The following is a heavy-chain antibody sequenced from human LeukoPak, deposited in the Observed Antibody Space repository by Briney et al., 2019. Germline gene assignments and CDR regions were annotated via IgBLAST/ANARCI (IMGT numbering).Heavy chain of an antibody. CDR2: ISGSGGST. J-gene: IGHJ4*02. CDR3: ARGNIIVGFDY. Sequence: GGSLRLSCAASGFTFSSYAMSWVRQAPGKGLEWVSAISGSGGSTYYADSVKGRFSIPRDNSKNTLYLQMSSLRSEDTAVYYCARGNIIVGFDYWGQGTLVTVSS. V-gene: IGHV3-23*01. D-gene: IGHD2-15*01. CDR1: GFTFSSYA.